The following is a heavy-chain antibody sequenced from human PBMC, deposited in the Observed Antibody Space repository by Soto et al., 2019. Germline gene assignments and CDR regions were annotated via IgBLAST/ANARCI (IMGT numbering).Heavy chain of an antibody. Sequence: QVQLQESGPGLVKPSQTLSLTCTVSGCSISTVDYWWSWIRQSPDMGLEWIGHTYDGGRTYNNPSLQSRVTMSVDTSKSQLSLTLCSVSAADTAVYYCARGSSGEKVDSWGQGTLVTVSS. CDR3: ARGSSGEKVDS. CDR1: GCSISTVDYW. V-gene: IGHV4-30-4*01. CDR2: TYDGGRT. D-gene: IGHD7-27*01. J-gene: IGHJ4*02.